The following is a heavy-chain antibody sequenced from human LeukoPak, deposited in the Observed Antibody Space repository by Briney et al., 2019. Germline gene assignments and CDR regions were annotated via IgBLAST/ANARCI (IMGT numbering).Heavy chain of an antibody. CDR1: GFTFSSYN. J-gene: IGHJ4*02. CDR3: GRVVTTSED. D-gene: IGHD1-14*01. Sequence: GGSLRLSCAASGFTFSSYNMNWVRQAPGKGLGWVSRINSDGSSTDYADSVKGRFTISRDNAKNTLYLQMNSLRAEDTAIYYCGRVVTTSEDWGQGILVTVST. CDR2: INSDGSST. V-gene: IGHV3-74*01.